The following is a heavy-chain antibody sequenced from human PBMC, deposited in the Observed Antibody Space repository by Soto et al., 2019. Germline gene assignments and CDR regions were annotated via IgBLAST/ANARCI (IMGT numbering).Heavy chain of an antibody. D-gene: IGHD6-19*01. CDR3: AKDALFTVSSLTSIAVAGKYFDY. CDR1: GFTFSSYA. CDR2: ISGSGGST. V-gene: IGHV3-23*01. J-gene: IGHJ4*02. Sequence: GGSLRLSCAASGFTFSSYAMSWVRQAPGKGLEWVSAISGSGGSTYYADSVKGRFTISRDNSKNTLYLQMNSLRAEDTAVYYCAKDALFTVSSLTSIAVAGKYFDYWGQGTLVTVSS.